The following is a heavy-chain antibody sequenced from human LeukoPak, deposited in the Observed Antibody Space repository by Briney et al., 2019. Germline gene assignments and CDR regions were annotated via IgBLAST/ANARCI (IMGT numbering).Heavy chain of an antibody. CDR1: GFTFSRHW. CDR2: IKEEGSEK. V-gene: IGHV3-7*01. CDR3: ARDIPYSGAYDYDS. D-gene: IGHD4-11*01. Sequence: GGSLRLSCAASGFTFSRHWMSWVRQAPGKGLEWVANIKEEGSEKYYVESVKGRFTISRDNAKNSLNLQMNSLRAEDTAVSYCARDIPYSGAYDYDSWGQGTLVTVSS. J-gene: IGHJ4*02.